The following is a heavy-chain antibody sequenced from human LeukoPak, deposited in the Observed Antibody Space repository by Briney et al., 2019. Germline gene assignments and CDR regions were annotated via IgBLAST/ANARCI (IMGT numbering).Heavy chain of an antibody. V-gene: IGHV1-2*02. J-gene: IGHJ6*03. D-gene: IGHD1-14*01. CDR1: AYTFTDYY. Sequence: EASVKVSCKASAYTFTDYYMHWVRQAPGQGLEWMGWINPNTGGTNYAQKFQGRVTMTRDTSISTAYMELSRLRSDDTAVYYCARVTNYYYMDVWGKGTTVTVSS. CDR3: ARVTNYYYMDV. CDR2: INPNTGGT.